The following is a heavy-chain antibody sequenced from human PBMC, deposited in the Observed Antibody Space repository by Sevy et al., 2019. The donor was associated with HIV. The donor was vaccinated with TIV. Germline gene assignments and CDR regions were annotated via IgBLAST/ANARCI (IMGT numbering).Heavy chain of an antibody. CDR3: TTDLGFCSSN. CDR2: IKSETDGGAA. D-gene: IGHD6-19*01. Sequence: GGSLRLSCAASGITFSGAWMSWVRLVPGKGLEWLGRIKSETDGGAADYAAAVKGRFTISRDDSKETLYLQLNSLKTEDTAVYYCTTDLGFCSSNWGQGTLVTVSS. J-gene: IGHJ4*02. CDR1: GITFSGAW. V-gene: IGHV3-15*01.